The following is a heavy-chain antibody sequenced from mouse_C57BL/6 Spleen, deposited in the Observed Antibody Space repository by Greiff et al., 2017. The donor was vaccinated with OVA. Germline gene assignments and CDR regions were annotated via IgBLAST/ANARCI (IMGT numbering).Heavy chain of an antibody. CDR1: GFTFSDYG. Sequence: EVKLVESGGGLVKPGGSLKLSCAASGFTFSDYGMHWVRQAPEKGLEWVAYISSGSSNIYYADTVQGRFTISTDNAKTTPFLQMTSLRSEDTAMYYCAGRGGNPWFAYWGQGTLVTVSA. J-gene: IGHJ3*01. CDR3: AGRGGNPWFAY. D-gene: IGHD2-1*01. CDR2: ISSGSSNI. V-gene: IGHV5-17*01.